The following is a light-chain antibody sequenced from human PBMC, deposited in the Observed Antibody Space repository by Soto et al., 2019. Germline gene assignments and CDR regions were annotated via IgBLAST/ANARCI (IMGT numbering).Light chain of an antibody. CDR2: GAS. CDR1: QSVSRSY. Sequence: EIVLTQSPGTLSLSPGERATLSCRASQSVSRSYLDWYQQKPDQAPRLLVYGASIRATGIPDRFSGSGSGTDFSLTINKVEPEDFAVYYCQQYGDSPPWTFGQGTKVEIK. J-gene: IGKJ1*01. CDR3: QQYGDSPPWT. V-gene: IGKV3-20*01.